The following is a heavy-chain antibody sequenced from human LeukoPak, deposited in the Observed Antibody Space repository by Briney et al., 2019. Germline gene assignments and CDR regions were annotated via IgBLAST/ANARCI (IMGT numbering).Heavy chain of an antibody. Sequence: GGSLRLSCAASGFTFSDYYMSWIRQAPGKGLEWVSYISSSGSTIYYADSVKGRFTISRDNAKNSLYLQMNSLGAEDTAVYYCARAPRYCSGGSCYDYWGQGTLVTVSS. CDR2: ISSSGSTI. CDR1: GFTFSDYY. V-gene: IGHV3-11*01. J-gene: IGHJ4*02. D-gene: IGHD2-15*01. CDR3: ARAPRYCSGGSCYDY.